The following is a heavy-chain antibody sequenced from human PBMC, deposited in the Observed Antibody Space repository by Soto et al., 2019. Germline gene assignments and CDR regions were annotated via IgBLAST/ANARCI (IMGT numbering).Heavy chain of an antibody. CDR1: GFTFSSYS. Sequence: GGSLRLSCAASGFTFSSYSMNWVHQAPGKGLEWVSSISSSSSYIYYADSVKGRFTISRDNAKNSLYLQMNSLRAEDTAVYYCARDRGGIAARPGYFDYWGQGTLVTVSS. V-gene: IGHV3-21*01. D-gene: IGHD6-6*01. J-gene: IGHJ4*02. CDR2: ISSSSSYI. CDR3: ARDRGGIAARPGYFDY.